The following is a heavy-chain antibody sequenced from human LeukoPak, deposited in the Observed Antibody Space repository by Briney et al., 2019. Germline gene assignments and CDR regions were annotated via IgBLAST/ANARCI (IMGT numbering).Heavy chain of an antibody. CDR2: MGGSDSVT. D-gene: IGHD3-10*01. CDR1: GFSFSYYA. CDR3: AKWPDYGSGSSLDY. V-gene: IGHV3-23*01. Sequence: PGGSLRLSCAASGFSFSYYAMSWVRQAPGKGLERVSGMGGSDSVTYYAESVKGRSTISRDNSKNTLYLQMNSLRAEDTAVYYCAKWPDYGSGSSLDYWGQGTLVTVSS. J-gene: IGHJ4*02.